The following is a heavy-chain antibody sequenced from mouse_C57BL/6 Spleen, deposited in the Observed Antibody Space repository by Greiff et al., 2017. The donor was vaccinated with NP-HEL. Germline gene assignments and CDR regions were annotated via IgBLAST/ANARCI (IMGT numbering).Heavy chain of an antibody. J-gene: IGHJ2*01. CDR2: ISSGSSTI. Sequence: EVQLVESGGGLVKPGGSLKLSCAASGFTFSDYGMHWVRQAPEKGLEWVAYISSGSSTIYYADTVKGRFTISRDNAKNTLFLQMTSLRSEDTAMYYCAKPYDYDGRAPDYWGQGTTLTVSS. V-gene: IGHV5-17*01. CDR1: GFTFSDYG. D-gene: IGHD2-4*01. CDR3: AKPYDYDGRAPDY.